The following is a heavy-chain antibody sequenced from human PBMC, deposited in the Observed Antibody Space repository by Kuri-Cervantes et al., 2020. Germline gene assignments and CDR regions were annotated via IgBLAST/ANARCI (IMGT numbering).Heavy chain of an antibody. Sequence: SETLSLTSTVSGGSISSYYWSWIRQPPGKGLEWIGYIYYSGSTNYNPSLKSRVTISVDTSKNQFSLKLSSVTAADTAVYYCARGLVRVGATKRYYFDYWGQGALVTVSS. CDR2: IYYSGST. D-gene: IGHD1-26*01. V-gene: IGHV4-59*01. J-gene: IGHJ4*02. CDR3: ARGLVRVGATKRYYFDY. CDR1: GGSISSYY.